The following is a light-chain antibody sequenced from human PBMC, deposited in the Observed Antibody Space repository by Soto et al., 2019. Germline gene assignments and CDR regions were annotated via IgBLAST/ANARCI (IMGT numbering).Light chain of an antibody. CDR3: CSYTGSLTLL. Sequence: QSALTQPASVSGSPGQSITISCTGSSSDVGGYDYVSWYQQHPGKAPKLMIYEVSNRPSGVSNRFSGSKSGNMASLTISGLQAEDEADYYCCSYTGSLTLLFGGGTKLTVL. CDR2: EVS. CDR1: SSDVGGYDY. V-gene: IGLV2-14*01. J-gene: IGLJ2*01.